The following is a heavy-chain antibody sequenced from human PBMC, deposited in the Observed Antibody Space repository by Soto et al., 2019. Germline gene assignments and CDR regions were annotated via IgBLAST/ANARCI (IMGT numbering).Heavy chain of an antibody. Sequence: QLQLQESGPGLVKPSATLSLTCTVSGGSISSSSYYWGWIRQPPGKGLEGIGSIYYSGSTYSNPSLKSRVTISVDRSKNQFSLKLSSVTAADTAVYYCAKVVYCSSTSCYVKWFDPWGQGTLVTVSS. CDR1: GGSISSSSYY. V-gene: IGHV4-39*01. CDR3: AKVVYCSSTSCYVKWFDP. CDR2: IYYSGST. J-gene: IGHJ5*02. D-gene: IGHD2-2*01.